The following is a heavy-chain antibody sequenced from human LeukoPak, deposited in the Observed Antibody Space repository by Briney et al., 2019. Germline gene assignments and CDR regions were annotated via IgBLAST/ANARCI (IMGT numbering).Heavy chain of an antibody. V-gene: IGHV3-49*04. D-gene: IGHD1-26*01. CDR1: AFTFGDYA. Sequence: PGGSLRLSCTASAFTFGDYAMNWVRQALGKGLEWVGFVRGKPYGATTEYAASVKGRFTISRDDSKSIAYLQMNSLKTEDTAVYYCTRAQTEVGAKYYFDYWGQGTLVTVSS. CDR3: TRAQTEVGAKYYFDY. J-gene: IGHJ4*02. CDR2: VRGKPYGATT.